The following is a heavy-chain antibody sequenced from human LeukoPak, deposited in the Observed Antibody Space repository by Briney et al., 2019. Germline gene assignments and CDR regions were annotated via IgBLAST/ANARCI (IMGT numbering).Heavy chain of an antibody. CDR1: GYTFTSYG. CDR3: ARDPGARVVVPAAMGWYYYYGMDV. V-gene: IGHV1-18*01. Sequence: GASVKVSCKASGYTFTSYGISWVRQAPGQGLEWMGWISAYNGNTSYAQKLQGRVTMTTDTSTSTAYMELGSLRSDDTAVYYCARDPGARVVVPAAMGWYYYYGMDVWGQGTTVTVSS. D-gene: IGHD2-2*01. J-gene: IGHJ6*02. CDR2: ISAYNGNT.